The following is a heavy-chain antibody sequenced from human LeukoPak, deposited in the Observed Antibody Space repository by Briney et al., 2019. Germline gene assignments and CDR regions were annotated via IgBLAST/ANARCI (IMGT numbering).Heavy chain of an antibody. V-gene: IGHV4-38-2*02. CDR2: IYHSGST. D-gene: IGHD5-24*01. J-gene: IGHJ4*02. CDR1: GYSISSGYY. CDR3: ARSRDGYTGYFDY. Sequence: NSSETLSLTCTVYGYSISSGYYWGWIRQPPGKGLEWIGSIYHSGSTYYNPSLKSRVTISVDTSKNQLSLKLSSVTAADTAVYYCARSRDGYTGYFDYWGQGTLVTVSS.